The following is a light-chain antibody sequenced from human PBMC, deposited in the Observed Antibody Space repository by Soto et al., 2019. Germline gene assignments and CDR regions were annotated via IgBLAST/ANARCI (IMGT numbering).Light chain of an antibody. CDR2: GVS. J-gene: IGKJ5*01. CDR3: QQRSNWPIT. V-gene: IGKV3-15*01. Sequence: EIVMTQSPGTLSVSPGERATLSCRASQSVSVNLAWYQQKPGQAPRLLIYGVSTRATGIPARFSGSESGTEFTLTISSLQSEDFAVYYCQQRSNWPITFGQGTRLEI. CDR1: QSVSVN.